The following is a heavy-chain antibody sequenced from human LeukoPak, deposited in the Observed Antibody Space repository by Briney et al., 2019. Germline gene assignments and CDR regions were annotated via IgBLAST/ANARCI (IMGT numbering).Heavy chain of an antibody. CDR1: GFTFSSYT. Sequence: PGGSLRLSCAASGFTFSSYTINWVRQAPGKGLEWVSCISPSSAAMYYADSVKGRFTISRDNAKNSLYLQMNSLRAEDTAVYYCASPARGWSWGQGTLVTVSS. CDR3: ASPARGWS. CDR2: ISPSSAAM. J-gene: IGHJ4*02. V-gene: IGHV3-48*04. D-gene: IGHD6-19*01.